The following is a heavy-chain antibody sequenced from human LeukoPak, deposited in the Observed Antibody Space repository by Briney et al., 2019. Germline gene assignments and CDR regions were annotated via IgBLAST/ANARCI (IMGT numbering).Heavy chain of an antibody. CDR1: GGSISSGDHY. J-gene: IGHJ6*02. D-gene: IGHD3-3*01. V-gene: IGHV4-30-4*01. CDR2: IYYSGST. CDR3: ARVASPYYDFWSGYYSSGFYGMDV. Sequence: NPSETLSLTCTVSGGSISSGDHYWSWIRQPPGKGLEWIGYIYYSGSTYYNPSLKSRVTISVDTSKNQFSLKLSSVTAADTAVYYCARVASPYYDFWSGYYSSGFYGMDVWGQGTTVTVSS.